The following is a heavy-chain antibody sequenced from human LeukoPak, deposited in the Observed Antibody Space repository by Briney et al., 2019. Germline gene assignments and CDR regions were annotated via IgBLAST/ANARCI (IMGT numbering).Heavy chain of an antibody. Sequence: EASVKVSCKASGYTFTDYYMHWVRQAPGQGLEWIGWLNPNSGDTNYAQKFQGRVSMTRDTSISTAYMDLSDLRSDDTAVYYCARGRNIEMTTMSGGSDYWGQGTLVTVSS. D-gene: IGHD5-24*01. CDR1: GYTFTDYY. V-gene: IGHV1-2*02. CDR3: ARGRNIEMTTMSGGSDY. CDR2: LNPNSGDT. J-gene: IGHJ4*02.